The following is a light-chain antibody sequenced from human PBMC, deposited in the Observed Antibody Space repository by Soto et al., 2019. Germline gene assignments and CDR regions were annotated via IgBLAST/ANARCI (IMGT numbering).Light chain of an antibody. CDR2: GSS. J-gene: IGKJ1*01. CDR1: QGVSDW. CDR3: KKANSYPWT. V-gene: IGKV1-12*01. Sequence: DIQMTQSPSSVYASLGESVTITCRASQGVSDWVAWYQQKPGEAPKLLIYGSSSLLSGVPSRFSGTRSGTDFTLTISSLQPEEFATYYCKKANSYPWTVGQGTKVGIK.